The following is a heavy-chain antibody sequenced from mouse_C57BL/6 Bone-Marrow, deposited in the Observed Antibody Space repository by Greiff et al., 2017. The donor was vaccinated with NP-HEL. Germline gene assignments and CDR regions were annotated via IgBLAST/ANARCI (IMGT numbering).Heavy chain of an antibody. J-gene: IGHJ4*01. CDR2: IYPGDGDT. V-gene: IGHV1-82*01. Sequence: QVQLKESGPELVKPGASVKISCKASGYAFSSSWMNWVKQRPGKGLEWIGRIYPGDGDTNYNGKFKGKATLTADKSSSTAYMQLSSLTSEDSAVYFCARLYYGSSPYYAMDYWGQGTSVTVSS. D-gene: IGHD1-1*01. CDR3: ARLYYGSSPYYAMDY. CDR1: GYAFSSSW.